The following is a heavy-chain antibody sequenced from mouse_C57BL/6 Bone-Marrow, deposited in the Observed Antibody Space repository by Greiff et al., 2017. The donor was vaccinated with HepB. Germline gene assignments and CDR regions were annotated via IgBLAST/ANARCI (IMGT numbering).Heavy chain of an antibody. CDR3: TLYYSNYGHYFDY. V-gene: IGHV14-4*01. CDR1: GFNIKDDY. D-gene: IGHD2-5*01. Sequence: EVQGVESGAELVRPGASVKLSCTASGFNIKDDYMHWVKQRPEQGLEWIGWIDPENGDTEYASKFQGKATITADTSSNTAYLQLSSLTSADTAVYYCTLYYSNYGHYFDYWGQGTTLTVSS. J-gene: IGHJ2*01. CDR2: IDPENGDT.